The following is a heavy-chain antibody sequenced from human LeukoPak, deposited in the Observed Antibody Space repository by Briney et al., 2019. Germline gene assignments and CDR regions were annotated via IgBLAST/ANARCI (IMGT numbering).Heavy chain of an antibody. J-gene: IGHJ4*02. D-gene: IGHD6-13*01. Sequence: GGSLRLSCTASGFTLTTYAMSWVRQAPGRGLEWVSSVDGGGGGTYYADSVKGRFTISRDNSKDTLYLQMNGLRAEDTAVYFCAKQSAGSAAWYSLHYDFWGQGTLVTVSS. CDR2: VDGGGGGT. CDR3: AKQSAGSAAWYSLHYDF. CDR1: GFTLTTYA. V-gene: IGHV3-23*01.